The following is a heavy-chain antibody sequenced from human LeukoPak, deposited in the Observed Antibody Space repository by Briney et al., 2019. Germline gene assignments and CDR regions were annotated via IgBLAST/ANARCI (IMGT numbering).Heavy chain of an antibody. V-gene: IGHV3-74*01. CDR2: INSDGSST. CDR1: GFIFRSYW. Sequence: GGSLRLSCAASGFIFRSYWMHWVRQAPGKGLVWVSRINSDGSSTSCADSVKGRFTISRDNVKNTVYLQVNSLTAEDTAVYYCAKAGVGATDFDFWGQGTLVTVSS. CDR3: AKAGVGATDFDF. J-gene: IGHJ4*02. D-gene: IGHD1-26*01.